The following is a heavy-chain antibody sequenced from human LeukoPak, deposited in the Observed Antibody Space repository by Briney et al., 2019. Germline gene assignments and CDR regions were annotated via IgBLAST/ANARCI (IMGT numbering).Heavy chain of an antibody. CDR3: ARASYYDSSGYFDY. CDR2: ISAYNGNT. V-gene: IGHV1-18*01. Sequence: GASVKVSCKASGYTFTSYGISWVRQAPGQGLEWMGWISAYNGNTNYAQKLQGRVTMTTDTSTSTAYMELRSLRSEDTAVYYCARASYYDSSGYFDYWGQGTLVTVSS. CDR1: GYTFTSYG. J-gene: IGHJ4*02. D-gene: IGHD3-22*01.